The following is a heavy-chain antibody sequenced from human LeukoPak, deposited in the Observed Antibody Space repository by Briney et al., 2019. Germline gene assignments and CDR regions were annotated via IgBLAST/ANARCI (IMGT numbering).Heavy chain of an antibody. CDR3: AGGPQYGGSFAF. CDR1: GFSFSSYE. J-gene: IGHJ4*02. CDR2: ISNSGSVI. D-gene: IGHD1-26*01. Sequence: GGSLRLSCAASGFSFSSYELAWVRQAPGTGLEWVAYISNSGSVIKYGDAAKGRFTISRDNSKNSVYLQMNSLGADGTALYYCAGGPQYGGSFAFWGQGALVTVSS. V-gene: IGHV3-48*03.